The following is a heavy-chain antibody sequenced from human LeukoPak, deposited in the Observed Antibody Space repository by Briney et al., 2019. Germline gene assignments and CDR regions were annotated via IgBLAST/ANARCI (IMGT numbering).Heavy chain of an antibody. J-gene: IGHJ4*02. D-gene: IGHD3-22*01. V-gene: IGHV3-48*03. Sequence: GGSLRLSCAASGFTFSSYEMNWVRQAPGKGLEWVSYTSSSGSTMYYADSVKGRFTISRDNAKNSLYLQMNRLRAEDTAVYSCARGYYYDSTGYDPFDYWGQGTLVTVSS. CDR2: TSSSGSTM. CDR3: ARGYYYDSTGYDPFDY. CDR1: GFTFSSYE.